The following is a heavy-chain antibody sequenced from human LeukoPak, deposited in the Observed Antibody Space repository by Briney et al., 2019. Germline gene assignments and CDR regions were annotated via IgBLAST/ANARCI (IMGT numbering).Heavy chain of an antibody. CDR2: SRNKADSYTT. CDR1: GFTLSDYY. Sequence: PGGSLRLSCAASGFTLSDYYMDWVRQAPGKGLEWVGRSRNKADSYTTDYAAAVKGRFTISRDDSRNSLYLQMNSLKTEDTAVYYCARGGLRLLDFWGQGTLVTVSS. V-gene: IGHV3-72*01. CDR3: ARGGLRLLDF. D-gene: IGHD4-17*01. J-gene: IGHJ4*02.